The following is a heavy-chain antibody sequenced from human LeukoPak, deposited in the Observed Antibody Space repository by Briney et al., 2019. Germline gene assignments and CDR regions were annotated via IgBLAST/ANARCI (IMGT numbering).Heavy chain of an antibody. CDR2: MNPNSGNT. V-gene: IGHV1-8*01. D-gene: IGHD4-23*01. CDR1: GYTFTSYD. CDR3: ASHPDYGGNPGRKYFES. Sequence: ASVKVSCKASGYTFTSYDINWVRQATGQGLEWMGWMNPNSGNTGYAQKFQGRVTMTRNTSISTAYMELSSLRSEDTAVYYCASHPDYGGNPGRKYFESWGQGTLVTVSS. J-gene: IGHJ4*02.